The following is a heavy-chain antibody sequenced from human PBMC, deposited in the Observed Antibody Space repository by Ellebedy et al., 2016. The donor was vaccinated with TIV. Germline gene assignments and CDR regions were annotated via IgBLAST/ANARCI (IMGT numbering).Heavy chain of an antibody. CDR3: ARIKSSYYMDV. D-gene: IGHD3-10*01. CDR2: IWDDGSEK. Sequence: GESLKISCAASGFTFRSYGMHWVRQAPGKGLEWVAVIWDDGSEKYYADSVRGRCTISRDNSKNTVYLQMNSLRAEDTAVYYCARIKSSYYMDVWGQGTTVSVSS. J-gene: IGHJ6*03. CDR1: GFTFRSYG. V-gene: IGHV3-33*01.